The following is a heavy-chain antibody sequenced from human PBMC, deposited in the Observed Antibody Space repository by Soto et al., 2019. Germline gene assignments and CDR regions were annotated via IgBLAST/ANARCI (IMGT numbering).Heavy chain of an antibody. CDR2: ISAYNGNT. J-gene: IGHJ4*02. CDR3: ASDATGFDYGDYNMGCLDY. Sequence: QVQLVQSGAEVKKPGASVKVSCKASGYTFTSYGISWVRQAPGQGREWMGWISAYNGNTNYAQKLQGRVTMTTDTYTSPAYMELRRLRSDDTAVYYCASDATGFDYGDYNMGCLDYWGQGTLVTVSS. CDR1: GYTFTSYG. V-gene: IGHV1-18*01. D-gene: IGHD4-17*01.